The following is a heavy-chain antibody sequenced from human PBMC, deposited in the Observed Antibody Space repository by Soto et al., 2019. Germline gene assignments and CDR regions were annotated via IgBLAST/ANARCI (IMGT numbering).Heavy chain of an antibody. Sequence: GGSLRLSCAASGFTFSSFWMDWVRQAPGKGLEWVANINPDGSEKQYVDSVKGRFTISRDNAESSLYLQMSSVTAEDSALYYCSRSLDSWGQGTRVTVSS. CDR1: GFTFSSFW. J-gene: IGHJ4*02. CDR2: INPDGSEK. V-gene: IGHV3-7*01. CDR3: SRSLDS.